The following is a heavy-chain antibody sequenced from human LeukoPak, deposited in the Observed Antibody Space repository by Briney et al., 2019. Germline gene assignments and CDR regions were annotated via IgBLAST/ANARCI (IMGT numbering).Heavy chain of an antibody. Sequence: SGTLSLTCAVSGGSISSSNWWSWVRQPPGKGLEWIGEINHSGSANYNPSLKSRVTISVDTSKNQFSLKLSSVTAADTAVYYCARVGTSGATAFDYWGQGTLVTVSS. J-gene: IGHJ4*02. D-gene: IGHD1-26*01. CDR1: GGSISSSNW. CDR3: ARVGTSGATAFDY. CDR2: INHSGSA. V-gene: IGHV4-4*02.